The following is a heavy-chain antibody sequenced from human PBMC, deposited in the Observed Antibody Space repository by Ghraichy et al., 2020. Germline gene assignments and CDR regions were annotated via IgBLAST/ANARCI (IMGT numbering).Heavy chain of an antibody. V-gene: IGHV1-46*03. CDR3: ARGCSGCSVDY. CDR2: INPSGGTT. CDR1: GYTFTSYY. J-gene: IGHJ4*02. D-gene: IGHD6-19*01. Sequence: ASVKVSCKASGYTFTSYYIHWVRQAPGQGLEWMGIINPSGGTTSYAQKFQGRVTMTGDTSTSTVYMELSSLRSEDTAVYYCARGCSGCSVDYWGQGTLVTVSS.